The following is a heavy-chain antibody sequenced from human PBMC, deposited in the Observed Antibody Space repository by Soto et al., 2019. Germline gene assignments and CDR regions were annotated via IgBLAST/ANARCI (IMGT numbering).Heavy chain of an antibody. CDR2: INPNSGGT. CDR3: ARDKSKLAYYYDSSGYANWFDP. Sequence: ASVKVSCQASGYTFTGYYMHWVRQPPGQGLEWMGWINPNSGGTNYAQKFQGRVTMTRDTSISTAYMELSRLRSDDTAVYYCARDKSKLAYYYDSSGYANWFDPWGQGTLVTVSS. CDR1: GYTFTGYY. J-gene: IGHJ5*02. V-gene: IGHV1-2*02. D-gene: IGHD3-22*01.